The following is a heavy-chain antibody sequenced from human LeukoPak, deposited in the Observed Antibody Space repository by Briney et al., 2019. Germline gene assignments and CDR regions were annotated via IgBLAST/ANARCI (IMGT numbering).Heavy chain of an antibody. CDR1: GGTFSSYA. CDR2: IIPIFGTA. V-gene: IGHV1-69*06. J-gene: IGHJ4*02. CDR3: ARQMEMATITGDY. D-gene: IGHD5-24*01. Sequence: VASVKVSCKASGGTFSSYAISWVRQAPGQGLEWMGGIIPIFGTANYAQKFQGRVTITADKSTSTAYMELSSLRSEDTAVYYCARQMEMATITGDYWGQGTLVTVSS.